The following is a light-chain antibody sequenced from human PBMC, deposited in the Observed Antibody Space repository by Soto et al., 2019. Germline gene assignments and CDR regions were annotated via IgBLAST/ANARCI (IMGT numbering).Light chain of an antibody. CDR1: SSDVGSFNL. CDR2: EVN. V-gene: IGLV2-23*02. Sequence: QSALTQPAAVSESPGQSITFSCTGSSSDVGSFNLVSWYQQYPGKAPKLILYEVNKRPSGVSNRFSGSKSGNTASLTISGLQAEDEADYYCCSYAGSRWVFGGGTKLTVL. CDR3: CSYAGSRWV. J-gene: IGLJ3*02.